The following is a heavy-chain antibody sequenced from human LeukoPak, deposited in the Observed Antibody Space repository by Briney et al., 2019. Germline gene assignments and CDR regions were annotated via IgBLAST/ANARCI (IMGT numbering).Heavy chain of an antibody. CDR3: TRGTDGLWDF. CDR2: ISSSSSYI. Sequence: PGGSLRLSCAASGFTFSRHSINWVRQAPGKGLEWVSSISSSSSYIYYADSVKGRFTISRDNAKNSLYLQMNSLRAEDTAVYYCTRGTDGLWDFWGQGTLVTVSS. D-gene: IGHD2-8*01. J-gene: IGHJ4*02. V-gene: IGHV3-21*01. CDR1: GFTFSRHS.